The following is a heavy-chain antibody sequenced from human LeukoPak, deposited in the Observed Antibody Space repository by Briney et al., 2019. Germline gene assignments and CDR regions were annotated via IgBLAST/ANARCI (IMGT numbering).Heavy chain of an antibody. Sequence: ASVKVSCKASGYTFTSYGISWVRQAPGQGLEWMGWISAYNGNANYAQKLQGRVTMTTDTSTSTAYTELRSLRSDDTAVYYCARDKGDYSNAYYFDYWGQGTLVTVSS. J-gene: IGHJ4*02. CDR1: GYTFTSYG. CDR3: ARDKGDYSNAYYFDY. D-gene: IGHD4-11*01. CDR2: ISAYNGNA. V-gene: IGHV1-18*01.